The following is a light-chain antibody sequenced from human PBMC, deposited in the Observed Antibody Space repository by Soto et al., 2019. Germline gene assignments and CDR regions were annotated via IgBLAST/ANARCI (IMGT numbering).Light chain of an antibody. J-gene: IGLJ7*01. CDR1: SSDVGSHNL. Sequence: QSALTQPASVSGSPGQSITISCTGTSSDVGSHNLVSWYQQHPGQAPKLMIYEVSKRPLGVSARFSASKSGNTASLTISGLQAADEADSYCRSYGGSRAVFGGGTQLTVL. V-gene: IGLV2-23*02. CDR3: RSYGGSRAV. CDR2: EVS.